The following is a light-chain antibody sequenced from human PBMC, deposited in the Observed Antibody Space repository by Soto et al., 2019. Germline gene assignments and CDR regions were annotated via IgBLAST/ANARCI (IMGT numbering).Light chain of an antibody. J-gene: IGLJ3*02. CDR3: LLSYSGDVV. V-gene: IGLV7-46*01. Sequence: QAVVTQDPSLTVSPGGTVTLTCDSSPGPVTSTHYPYWLQQKPGQAPRTLIYDTSNRHSWTPARFSGSLLGGKAALTLSGAQPEDEAEYHCLLSYSGDVVFGGGTKLTVL. CDR1: PGPVTSTHY. CDR2: DTS.